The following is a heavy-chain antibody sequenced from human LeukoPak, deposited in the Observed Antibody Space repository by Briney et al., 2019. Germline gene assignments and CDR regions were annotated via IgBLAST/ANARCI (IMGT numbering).Heavy chain of an antibody. CDR3: ARDYLPGRHSSGWYSVGY. Sequence: SGGSLRLSCAASGFTFSSYWMHWVRQAPGKGLVWVSRINSDGSSTSYADSVKGRFTISRDNAKNTLYLQMNSLRAEDTAVYYCARDYLPGRHSSGWYSVGYWGPGTLVTVSS. D-gene: IGHD6-19*01. CDR1: GFTFSSYW. V-gene: IGHV3-74*01. J-gene: IGHJ4*02. CDR2: INSDGSST.